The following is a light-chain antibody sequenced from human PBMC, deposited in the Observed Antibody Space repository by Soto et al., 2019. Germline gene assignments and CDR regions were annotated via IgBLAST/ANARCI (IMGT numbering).Light chain of an antibody. J-gene: IGKJ3*01. V-gene: IGKV1-39*01. CDR1: QSISSY. CDR2: AAS. CDR3: QQSYSTPQVT. Sequence: DIQMTQSPSSLSASVGDRVTITCRASQSISSYLNWYQQKPGKAPKLLIYAASSLQSGVPSRFSVSGSGTDFTRTISSLQPEDFATYYCQQSYSTPQVTFGPGTKVDIK.